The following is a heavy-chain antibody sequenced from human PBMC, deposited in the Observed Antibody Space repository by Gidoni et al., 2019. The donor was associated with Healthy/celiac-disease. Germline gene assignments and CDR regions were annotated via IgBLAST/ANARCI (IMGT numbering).Heavy chain of an antibody. CDR1: GFTFSSYA. CDR2: ISGSGGSP. Sequence: VQLLESGGGLVQPGGSLRLSCAASGFTFSSYAMSWVRQAPGKGLEWVSAISGSGGSPYYADSVKGRFTISRDNSKNTLYLQMNSLRAEDTAVYYCASSNDFWSGYYPDYWGQGTLVTVSS. V-gene: IGHV3-23*01. CDR3: ASSNDFWSGYYPDY. J-gene: IGHJ4*02. D-gene: IGHD3-3*01.